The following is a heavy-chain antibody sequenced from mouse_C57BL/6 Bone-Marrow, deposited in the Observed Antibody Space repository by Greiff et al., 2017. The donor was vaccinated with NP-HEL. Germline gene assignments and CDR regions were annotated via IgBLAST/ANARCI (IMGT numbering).Heavy chain of an antibody. J-gene: IGHJ3*01. CDR1: GFSFTSYG. V-gene: IGHV2-5*01. CDR2: IWRGGGA. D-gene: IGHD1-1*01. Sequence: QVQLQQSGPGLVQPSPSLSITCTVSGFSFTSYGVHWVRQSPGQGLEWMGVIWRGGGADYNEAFMYRLGITKDNSKSQLFFKMNSLHADDTAIYYCALVLRPAWFAYWAQETLVTVSA. CDR3: ALVLRPAWFAY.